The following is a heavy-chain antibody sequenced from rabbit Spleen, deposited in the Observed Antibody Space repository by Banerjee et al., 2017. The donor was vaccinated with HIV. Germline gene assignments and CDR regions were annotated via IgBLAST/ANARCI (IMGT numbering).Heavy chain of an antibody. J-gene: IGHJ6*01. CDR3: ARDTSSSFSSYGMDL. Sequence: EESGGDLVKPGASLTLTCTASGFSFSSSYYMCWVRQAPGKGLEWIACIFTGSSGSTYYASWAKGRFTISKTSSTTVTLQMTSLTAADTATYFCARDTSSSFSSYGMDLWGQGTLVTVS. CDR2: IFTGSSGST. D-gene: IGHD1-1*01. V-gene: IGHV1S40*01. CDR1: GFSFSSSYY.